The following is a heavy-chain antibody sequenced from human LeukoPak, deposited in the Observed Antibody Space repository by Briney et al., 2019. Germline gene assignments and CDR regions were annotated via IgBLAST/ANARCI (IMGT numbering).Heavy chain of an antibody. CDR3: ARDVYDFWSGYSEYYLDY. D-gene: IGHD3-3*01. J-gene: IGHJ4*02. CDR2: VNPNSGGT. CDR1: GYTFTSYY. Sequence: ASVKVSCKASGYTFTSYYMHWVRQAPGQGLEWMGRVNPNSGGTNYAQKFQGRVTMTRDTSISTAYMELSRLRSDDTAVYYCARDVYDFWSGYSEYYLDYWGQGTLVTVSS. V-gene: IGHV1-2*06.